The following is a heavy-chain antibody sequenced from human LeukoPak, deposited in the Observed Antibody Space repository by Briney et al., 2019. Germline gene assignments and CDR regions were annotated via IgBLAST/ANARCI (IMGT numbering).Heavy chain of an antibody. Sequence: ASVKVSCKASGYTFTGYYMHWVRQAPGQGLEWMGWINPNSGGTNYAQKFQGRVTMTRDTSISTAYMELSRLRSDDAAVYYCAMPRHFHSDSTGYYQYGFDYWGQGTQVTVSS. J-gene: IGHJ4*02. V-gene: IGHV1-2*02. D-gene: IGHD3-22*01. CDR2: INPNSGGT. CDR1: GYTFTGYY. CDR3: AMPRHFHSDSTGYYQYGFDY.